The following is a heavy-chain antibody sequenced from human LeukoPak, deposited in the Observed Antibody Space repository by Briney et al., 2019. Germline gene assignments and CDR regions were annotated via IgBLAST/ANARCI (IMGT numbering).Heavy chain of an antibody. D-gene: IGHD3-22*01. CDR3: ARIGYYDSSGYNDY. V-gene: IGHV2-70*11. CDR2: IDWDDDK. Sequence: EPGPTLVNPTQTLTLTCTFSGFSLSTSGMCVSWIRQPPGKALEWLARIDWDDDKYYSTSLKTRLTISKDTYKTQVVLTMTNMDPVDTATYYCARIGYYDSSGYNDYWGQGTLVTVSS. CDR1: GFSLSTSGMC. J-gene: IGHJ4*02.